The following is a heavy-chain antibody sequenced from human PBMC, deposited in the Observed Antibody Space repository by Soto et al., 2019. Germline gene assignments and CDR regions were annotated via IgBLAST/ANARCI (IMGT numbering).Heavy chain of an antibody. J-gene: IGHJ4*02. D-gene: IGHD5-18*01. CDR3: ARAVRGFSQGFDY. V-gene: IGHV4-38-2*01. Sequence: SETLSLTCAFPVNSITRFYYCGCVRHPPGKVLEWIGTIYHNRNSYCNPSLKIRVSLSVDKSKNQLSLRVSHVTAADTAVYYCARAVRGFSQGFDYWGQGTLVTVSS. CDR1: VNSITRFYY. CDR2: IYHNRNS.